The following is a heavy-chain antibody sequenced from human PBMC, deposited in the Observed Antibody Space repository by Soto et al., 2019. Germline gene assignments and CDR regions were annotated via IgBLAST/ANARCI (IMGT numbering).Heavy chain of an antibody. D-gene: IGHD3-3*01. CDR2: ISAYNGNT. CDR1: GYTFTSYG. Sequence: QVQLVQSGAEVKKPGASVKVSCKASGYTFTSYGISWVRQAPGQGLEWMGWISAYNGNTNYAQKLQGRVTMTTDTTTSTAYMELRSLRSDDTAVYYCARDYGFWSGPPPPTYYYYGMDVWGQGTTVTVSS. J-gene: IGHJ6*02. V-gene: IGHV1-18*01. CDR3: ARDYGFWSGPPPPTYYYYGMDV.